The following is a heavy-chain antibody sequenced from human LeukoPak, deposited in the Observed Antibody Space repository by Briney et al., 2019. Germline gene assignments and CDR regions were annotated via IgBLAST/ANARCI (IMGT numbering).Heavy chain of an antibody. D-gene: IGHD3-10*01. J-gene: IGHJ4*02. CDR1: GFTFSSYG. Sequence: GGSLRLSCAASGFTFSSYGMHWVRQVPGKGLEWVAFIRYDGSNKYYAESVKGRFTISRDNSKNTLYLQMNSLRAEDTAVYYCAKEIYYYASADYWGQGTLVTVSS. CDR2: IRYDGSNK. CDR3: AKEIYYYASADY. V-gene: IGHV3-30*02.